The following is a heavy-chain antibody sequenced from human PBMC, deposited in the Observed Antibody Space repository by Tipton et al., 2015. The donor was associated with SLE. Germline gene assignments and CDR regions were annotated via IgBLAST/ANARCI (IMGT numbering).Heavy chain of an antibody. Sequence: SLRLSCAASGFTLSSNAMSWVRQAPGKGLEWVSAISGSGNSIYYADSVKGRFTITRDTSKNTLYLQMNSLRVEDTAVYYCARLPYNDYVWLDPWGHGTQVTVSS. CDR1: GFTLSSNA. CDR2: ISGSGNSI. D-gene: IGHD4-17*01. V-gene: IGHV3-23*01. J-gene: IGHJ5*02. CDR3: ARLPYNDYVWLDP.